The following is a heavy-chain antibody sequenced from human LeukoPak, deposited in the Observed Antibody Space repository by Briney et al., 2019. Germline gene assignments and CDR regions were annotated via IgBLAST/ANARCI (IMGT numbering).Heavy chain of an antibody. J-gene: IGHJ3*02. D-gene: IGHD1-26*01. CDR3: ARGGAEVGGATISPHDAFDI. CDR1: GFTVSNYW. CDR2: ISYDGSNK. Sequence: PGGSLRLSCAASGFTVSNYWMSWVRQAPGKGLEWVAVISYDGSNKYYADSVKGRFTISRDNSKNTLYLQMNSLRAEDTAVYYCARGGAEVGGATISPHDAFDIWGQGTMVTVSS. V-gene: IGHV3-30-3*01.